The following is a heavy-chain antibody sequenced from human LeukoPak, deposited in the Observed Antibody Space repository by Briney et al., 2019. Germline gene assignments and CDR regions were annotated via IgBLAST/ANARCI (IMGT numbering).Heavy chain of an antibody. CDR2: INWNGGST. Sequence: GGSLRLSCAASGFTFDDYGMSWVRHAPGKGLEWVSGINWNGGSTGYADSVKGRFTISRDNAKNSLYLQMNSLRAEDTALYHCARVDLVTASYGMDVWGQGTTVTVSS. D-gene: IGHD2-21*02. J-gene: IGHJ6*02. CDR3: ARVDLVTASYGMDV. CDR1: GFTFDDYG. V-gene: IGHV3-20*01.